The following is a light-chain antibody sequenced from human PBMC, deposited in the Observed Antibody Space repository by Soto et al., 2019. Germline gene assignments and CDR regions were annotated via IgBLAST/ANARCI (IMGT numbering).Light chain of an antibody. CDR2: DTF. V-gene: IGKV3-11*01. J-gene: IGKJ1*01. Sequence: IVLTQSPATLSLSPGARATLSCRAGQSVSNYLAWYQQKPGQAPRLLIYDTFNRATGIPARFSGSGSGTDFTSTLERLRPEDLAIYFCVAASTWPWTGRQRTKVENK. CDR1: QSVSNY. CDR3: VAASTWPWT.